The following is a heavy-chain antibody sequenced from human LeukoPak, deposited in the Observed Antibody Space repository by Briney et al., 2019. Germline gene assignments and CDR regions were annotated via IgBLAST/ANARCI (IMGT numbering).Heavy chain of an antibody. V-gene: IGHV4-4*07. J-gene: IGHJ5*02. CDR1: GGSISSYY. CDR3: ARDRYYYDSSGYYYNWFDP. Sequence: PSETLSLTCTVSGGSISSYYWSWIRQPAGKGLEWIGRIYTSGSTNYNPSLKSRITMSVDTSKNQFSLKLSSVTAADTAVYYCARDRYYYDSSGYYYNWFDPWGQGTLVTVSS. CDR2: IYTSGST. D-gene: IGHD3-22*01.